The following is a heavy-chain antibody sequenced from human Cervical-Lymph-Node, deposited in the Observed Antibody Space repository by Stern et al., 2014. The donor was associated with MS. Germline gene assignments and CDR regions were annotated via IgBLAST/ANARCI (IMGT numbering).Heavy chain of an antibody. CDR1: GDSISSYTHY. D-gene: IGHD2-8*02. CDR3: AKHACTGAACPFDL. Sequence: VQLEESGPGLVKPSETLSLTCAVSGDSISSYTHYWAWIRQPPGKGLEWIRSVYYRGAPYYKPSLKSPVTIPGDPSKNHSSLGLNSVTAADTAVYYCAKHACTGAACPFDLWGQGTLVTVSS. J-gene: IGHJ4*02. V-gene: IGHV4-39*01. CDR2: VYYRGAP.